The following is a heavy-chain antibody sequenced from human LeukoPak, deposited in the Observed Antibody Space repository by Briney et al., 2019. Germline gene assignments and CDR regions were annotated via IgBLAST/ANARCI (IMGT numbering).Heavy chain of an antibody. CDR1: GFIFRSYG. V-gene: IGHV3-30*02. Sequence: GGSLRLSCAASGFIFRSYGMHWVRQAQGKGLEWVAFIRYSGSNKYYADSVKGRFTISRDNSKNTLYLQMNSLRAEDTAVYYCARILDSAWGELGYWGQGTLVTVSS. CDR3: ARILDSAWGELGY. D-gene: IGHD6-19*01. CDR2: IRYSGSNK. J-gene: IGHJ4*02.